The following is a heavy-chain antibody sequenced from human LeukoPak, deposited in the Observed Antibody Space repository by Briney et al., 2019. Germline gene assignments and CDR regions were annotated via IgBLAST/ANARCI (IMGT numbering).Heavy chain of an antibody. J-gene: IGHJ3*02. D-gene: IGHD3-22*01. V-gene: IGHV1-18*01. CDR1: GYTFTSYG. CDR2: ISAYNGNT. Sequence: ASVKVSCKASGYTFTSYGISWVRQAPGQGLEWMGWISAYNGNTNYAQKLQGRVTMTTDTSTSTAYMELRSLRSDDTAVYYCARDAGITMIVGDAFDIWGHGTMVTVSS. CDR3: ARDAGITMIVGDAFDI.